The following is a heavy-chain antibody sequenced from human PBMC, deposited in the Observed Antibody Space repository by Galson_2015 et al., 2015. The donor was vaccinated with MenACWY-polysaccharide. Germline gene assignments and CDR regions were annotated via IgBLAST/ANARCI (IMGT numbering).Heavy chain of an antibody. CDR3: AKELSLGVSGTPGDY. CDR1: GFTFSSYA. CDR2: ISGSGGST. Sequence: SLRLSCAASGFTFSSYAMSWVRQAPGKGLEWVSTISGSGGSTYYADSVKGRFTISRDNSKNTLYLQINSLRAEATAVYYCAKELSLGVSGTPGDYWGQGTLVTVSS. V-gene: IGHV3-23*01. J-gene: IGHJ4*02. D-gene: IGHD6-19*01.